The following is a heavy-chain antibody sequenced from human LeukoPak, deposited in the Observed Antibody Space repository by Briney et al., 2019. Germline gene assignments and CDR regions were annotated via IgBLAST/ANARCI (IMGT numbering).Heavy chain of an antibody. V-gene: IGHV4-4*07. J-gene: IGHJ6*03. Sequence: PSETLSLTCTVSGGSISSYYWSWIRQPAGKGLEWIGRIYTSGSTNYNPSLKSRVTMSVDTSKNQFSLKLSSVTAADTAVYYCARERRDGYNYDYYHYYMDVWGKGTTVTVSS. CDR3: ARERRDGYNYDYYHYYMDV. CDR1: GGSISSYY. D-gene: IGHD5-24*01. CDR2: IYTSGST.